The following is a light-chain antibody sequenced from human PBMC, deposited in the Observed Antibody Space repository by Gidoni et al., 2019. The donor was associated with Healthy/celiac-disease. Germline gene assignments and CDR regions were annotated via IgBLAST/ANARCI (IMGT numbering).Light chain of an antibody. CDR2: GAS. J-gene: IGKJ1*01. Sequence: EIVMTQSPATLSVSPGERATLSCRASQSVSSNLAWYQQKPGQAPRLLIYGASTRATGIPARFSGSGSGTEFTLTISSLQSEDFAVYYCQQYNNWPPFTFXQXTKVXIK. CDR1: QSVSSN. V-gene: IGKV3-15*01. CDR3: QQYNNWPPFT.